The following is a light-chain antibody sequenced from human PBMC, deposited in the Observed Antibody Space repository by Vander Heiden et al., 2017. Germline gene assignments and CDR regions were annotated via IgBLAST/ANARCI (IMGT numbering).Light chain of an antibody. V-gene: IGKV3-11*01. CDR3: QQRSNWPLT. J-gene: IGKJ4*01. CDR1: QSVSSY. Sequence: ELVLSQSPATLSLSPGERATLSCRASQSVSSYLAWYQQKPGRIDDASNRATGIPARFSGSGSGTDFTLTISSLEPEDFAVYYCQQRSNWPLTFGGGTKVEIK. CDR2: DAS.